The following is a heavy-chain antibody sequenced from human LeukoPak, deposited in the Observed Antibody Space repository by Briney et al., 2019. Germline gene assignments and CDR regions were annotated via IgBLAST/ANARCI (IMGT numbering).Heavy chain of an antibody. V-gene: IGHV4-38-2*02. CDR3: ASEGRYCSGGSCPNWFDP. J-gene: IGHJ5*02. D-gene: IGHD2-15*01. CDR1: GYSISSGYY. CDR2: IYHSGST. Sequence: SETLSLTCTVSGYSISSGYYWGWVRQPPGKGLEWIGSIYHSGSTYYNPSLKSRVTISVDTSKNQFSLKLSSVTAADTAVYYCASEGRYCSGGSCPNWFDPRGQGTLVTVSS.